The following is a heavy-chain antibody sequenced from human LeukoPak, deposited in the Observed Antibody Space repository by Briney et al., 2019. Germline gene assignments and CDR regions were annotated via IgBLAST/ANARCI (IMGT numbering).Heavy chain of an antibody. CDR2: ISGSGGST. D-gene: IGHD2-2*01. CDR1: GFTFSSYA. J-gene: IGHJ4*02. V-gene: IGHV3-23*01. Sequence: GGSLRLSCAASGFTFSSYAMSWVRQAPGKGLEWVSAISGSGGSTYYADSVKGRFTISRDNSKNTLYLQMNSLRAEDTAVYYCAKDIVVVPAATRGAYWGQGTLVTVSS. CDR3: AKDIVVVPAATRGAY.